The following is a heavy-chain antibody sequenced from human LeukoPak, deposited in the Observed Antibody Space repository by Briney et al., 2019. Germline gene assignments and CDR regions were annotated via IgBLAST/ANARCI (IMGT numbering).Heavy chain of an antibody. CDR2: IYHTGTT. CDR3: ARRRPTDWFDS. D-gene: IGHD1-1*01. CDR1: GVSISSNLYY. V-gene: IGHV4-39*02. Sequence: SETLSLTCAVSGVSISSNLYYWAWIRQPPGQGLEWIAMIYHTGTTYYNPSLRSRVSMSMDTSRNHSSLKLVSVTVTDSATYFCARRRPTDWFDSWGRGTLVAVSS. J-gene: IGHJ5*01.